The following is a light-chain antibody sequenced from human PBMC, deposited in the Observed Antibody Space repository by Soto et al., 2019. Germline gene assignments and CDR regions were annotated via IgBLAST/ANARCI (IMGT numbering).Light chain of an antibody. J-gene: IGKJ2*01. V-gene: IGKV3-15*01. CDR2: DAS. CDR3: HQYNSWPPGT. CDR1: QSVSSSY. Sequence: EIMLTQSPGTLSLSPGERATLSCRASQSVSSSYLAWYQQKPGQAPRLLISDASTRATGIPARFSGSGSGTEFTLTISSLQSEDFALYYCHQYNSWPPGTFGQGT.